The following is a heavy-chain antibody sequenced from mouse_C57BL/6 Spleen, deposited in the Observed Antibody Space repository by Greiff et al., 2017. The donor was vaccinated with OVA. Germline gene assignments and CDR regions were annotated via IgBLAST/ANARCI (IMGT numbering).Heavy chain of an antibody. CDR2: IYPGSGST. CDR3: ASYYGSSFLDY. Sequence: VQLQQSGAELVKPGASVKMSCKASGYTFTSYWITWVKQRPGQGLEWIGDIYPGSGSTNYNEKFKSKATLTVDTSSSTAYMQLSSLTSEDSAVYYCASYYGSSFLDYWGQGTTLTVSS. V-gene: IGHV1-55*01. D-gene: IGHD1-1*01. CDR1: GYTFTSYW. J-gene: IGHJ2*01.